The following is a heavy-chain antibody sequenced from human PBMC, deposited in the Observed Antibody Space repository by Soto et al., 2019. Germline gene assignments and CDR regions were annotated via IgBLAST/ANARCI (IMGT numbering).Heavy chain of an antibody. V-gene: IGHV4-30-4*01. J-gene: IGHJ4*02. CDR2: IYYSGST. D-gene: IGHD2-21*02. CDR1: GGSISSGDYY. CDR3: ARYRVTYYFDH. Sequence: KPSETLSLTCTVSGGSISSGDYYWSWIRQPPGKGLEWIGYIYYSGSTYYNPSLKSRVTISVDTSKNQFSLKLSSVTAADTAVYYCARYRVTYYFDHWGQGTLVTVSS.